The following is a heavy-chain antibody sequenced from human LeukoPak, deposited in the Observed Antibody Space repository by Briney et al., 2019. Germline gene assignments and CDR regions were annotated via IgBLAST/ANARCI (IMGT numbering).Heavy chain of an antibody. Sequence: GRSLRLSCAASGFTFSSYAMHWVRQAPRKGLEWVAVISYDGSNKYYADSVKGRFTISRDNSKNTLYLQMNSLRAEDTAVYYCAREIGYCSGGSCSGAYYYYGMDVWGQGNTVTVSS. D-gene: IGHD2-15*01. CDR1: GFTFSSYA. V-gene: IGHV3-30*04. CDR3: AREIGYCSGGSCSGAYYYYGMDV. CDR2: ISYDGSNK. J-gene: IGHJ6*02.